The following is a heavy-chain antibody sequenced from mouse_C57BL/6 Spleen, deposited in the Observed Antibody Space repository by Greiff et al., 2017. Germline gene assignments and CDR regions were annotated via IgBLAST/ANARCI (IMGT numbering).Heavy chain of an antibody. CDR1: GYTFTSYT. CDR2: INPSSGYT. J-gene: IGHJ1*01. V-gene: IGHV1-4*01. Sequence: QVQLQQSGAELARPGASVKMSCKASGYTFTSYTMHWVKQRPGQGLEWIGYINPSSGYTKYNQKFKDKATLTADKSSSAAYMQLSSLTSEDSAVYYCVRLFYGRSPHWYFGVWGAGRTVTVSS. D-gene: IGHD1-1*01. CDR3: VRLFYGRSPHWYFGV.